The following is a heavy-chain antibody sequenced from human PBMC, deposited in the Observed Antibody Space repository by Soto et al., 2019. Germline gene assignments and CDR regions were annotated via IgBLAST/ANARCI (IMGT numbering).Heavy chain of an antibody. V-gene: IGHV1-46*01. D-gene: IGHD2-8*01. CDR3: ARPLYAIFDSYGLEV. Sequence: ASVKVSCKASGYNLMTSNIHWVRQAPGQGLELMGLIVPAGEITKYAKKFQDRVYMTRDTSTNTAYMYLSSLRSNDTGVYYCARPLYAIFDSYGLEVWGQGTPVTVSS. CDR2: IVPAGEIT. J-gene: IGHJ6*02. CDR1: GYNLMTSN.